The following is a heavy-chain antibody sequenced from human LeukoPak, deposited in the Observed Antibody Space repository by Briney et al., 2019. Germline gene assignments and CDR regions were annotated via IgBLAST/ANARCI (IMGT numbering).Heavy chain of an antibody. D-gene: IGHD3-10*01. CDR2: IWYDGTNK. CDR1: GFTLRNYG. V-gene: IGHV3-33*01. Sequence: GGSLRLSCAASGFTLRNYGMHWVRQAPGKGLQWVAVIWYDGTNKQYVDSAKGRFTISRDNSENTLYLQMNSLRDGDTAVYYCARESSLTGAYFDWWGQGTLVTVSS. J-gene: IGHJ4*02. CDR3: ARESSLTGAYFDW.